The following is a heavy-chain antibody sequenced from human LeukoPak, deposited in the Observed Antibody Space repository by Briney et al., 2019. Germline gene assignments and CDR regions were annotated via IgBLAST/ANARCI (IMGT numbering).Heavy chain of an antibody. CDR2: ISSSSSYF. D-gene: IGHD3-22*01. CDR1: GFTFSSYS. V-gene: IGHV3-21*04. Sequence: GGTLSLSCAASGFTFSSYSMNWVRQAPGKGLEGVSSISSSSSYFYYADSVRGRFTISRDNAKNSLYLQMNSLRSEDTAVYYCARDMSSSGYLEYFQHWGQGTLVTVSS. CDR3: ARDMSSSGYLEYFQH. J-gene: IGHJ1*01.